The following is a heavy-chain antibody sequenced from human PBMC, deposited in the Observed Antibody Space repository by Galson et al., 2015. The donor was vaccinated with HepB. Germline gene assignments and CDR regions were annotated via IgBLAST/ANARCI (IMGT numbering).Heavy chain of an antibody. V-gene: IGHV3-48*01. CDR1: GFTFSSYS. D-gene: IGHD3-10*01. CDR3: ARGRSYYYGMDV. Sequence: SLRLSCAASGFTFSSYSMNWVRQAPGKGLEWVSYISSSSSTIYYADSVKGRFTNSRDNSNNTLNLQMNSLRADDTAVYCCARGRSYYYGMDVWGQGTTVTVSS. J-gene: IGHJ6*02. CDR2: ISSSSSTI.